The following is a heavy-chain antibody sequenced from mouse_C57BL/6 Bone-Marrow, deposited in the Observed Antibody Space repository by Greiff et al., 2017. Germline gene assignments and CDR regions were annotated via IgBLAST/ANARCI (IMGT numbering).Heavy chain of an antibody. CDR2: LYPRRGNT. Sequence: VKGVESGAELARPGASVKLSCKASGYTFPSYGISWVKQSTGQGLEWIGELYPRRGNTSNNEKFKGKATLTADKSSSTAYMELRSLTSEDSAFYFCAREYGAYWGQGTLVTVSA. D-gene: IGHD5-1*01. CDR1: GYTFPSYG. V-gene: IGHV1-81*01. CDR3: AREYGAY. J-gene: IGHJ3*01.